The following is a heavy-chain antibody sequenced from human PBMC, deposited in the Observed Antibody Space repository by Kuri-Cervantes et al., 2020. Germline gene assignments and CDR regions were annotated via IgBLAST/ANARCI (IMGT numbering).Heavy chain of an antibody. CDR3: ARHGTSYGSGSPEIDY. Sequence: GSLRLSCTASGGSISSSSYYWGWIRQPPGKGLEWIGYIYYSGSTYYNPSLKSRVTISVDTSKNQFSLKLSSVTAADTAVYYCARHGTSYGSGSPEIDYWGQGTLVTVSS. D-gene: IGHD3-10*01. J-gene: IGHJ4*02. CDR1: GGSISSSSYY. V-gene: IGHV4-39*01. CDR2: IYYSGST.